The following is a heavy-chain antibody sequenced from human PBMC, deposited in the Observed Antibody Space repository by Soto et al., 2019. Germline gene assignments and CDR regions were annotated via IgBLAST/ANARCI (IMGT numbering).Heavy chain of an antibody. Sequence: PGGSLRLSCAASGFTFSKFAMNWVRQAPGKGLEWVSIIFASGGTTYYADSVRGRFTISRDNSKNMVYLQMNSLRADDTAVYYCAKNVRGIIDDYWGQGTQVTVSS. D-gene: IGHD3-10*02. CDR2: IFASGGTT. CDR1: GFTFSKFA. V-gene: IGHV3-23*01. CDR3: AKNVRGIIDDY. J-gene: IGHJ4*02.